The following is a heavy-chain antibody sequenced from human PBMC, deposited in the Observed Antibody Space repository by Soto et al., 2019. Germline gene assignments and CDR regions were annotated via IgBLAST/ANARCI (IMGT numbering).Heavy chain of an antibody. J-gene: IGHJ6*02. CDR2: IYYSGST. V-gene: IGHV4-31*03. Sequence: SETLSLTCTVSGGSISSGGYYWSWIRQHPGKGLEWIGYIYYSGSTYYNPSLKSRVTISVDTSKNQFSLKLSSVTAADTAVYYCAGSHILTGYYRDYYYYGMDVWGQGTTVTVSS. D-gene: IGHD3-9*01. CDR3: AGSHILTGYYRDYYYYGMDV. CDR1: GGSISSGGYY.